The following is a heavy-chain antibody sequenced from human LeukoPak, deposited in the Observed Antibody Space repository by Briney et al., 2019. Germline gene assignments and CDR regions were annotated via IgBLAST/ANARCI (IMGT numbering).Heavy chain of an antibody. CDR3: ARAMGVAARPGDYYMDV. D-gene: IGHD6-6*01. CDR1: TSR. J-gene: IGHJ6*03. Sequence: GASVKVSCKATSRISWVRQAPGQGLEWMGWISAYNGNTNYAQKLQGRVTMTTDTSTSTAYMELRSLRSDDTAVYYCARAMGVAARPGDYYMDVWGKGTTVTVSS. V-gene: IGHV1-18*01. CDR2: ISAYNGNT.